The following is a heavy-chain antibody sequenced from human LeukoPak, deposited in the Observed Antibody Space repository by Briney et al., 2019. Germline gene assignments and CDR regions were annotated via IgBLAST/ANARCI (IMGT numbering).Heavy chain of an antibody. D-gene: IGHD2-21*01. Sequence: ERSLRLSCAASGFTFSSYAMHWVRQAPGKGLEWVAVISYDGSNKYYADSVKGRFTISRDNSKNTLYLQMNSLRAEDTAVYYCARDLLAYCGGDCSMGFDYWGQGTLVTVSS. CDR3: ARDLLAYCGGDCSMGFDY. CDR1: GFTFSSYA. CDR2: ISYDGSNK. J-gene: IGHJ4*02. V-gene: IGHV3-30-3*01.